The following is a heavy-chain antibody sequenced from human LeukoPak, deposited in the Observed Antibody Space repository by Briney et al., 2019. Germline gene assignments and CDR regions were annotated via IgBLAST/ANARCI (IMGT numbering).Heavy chain of an antibody. Sequence: PGGSLRLSCAASGFALSSYAMSWVRQAPGKGLEWVPATSSSDAGTYHAESVRGRFTISRDNSKNTLYLQMNSLRADDAAVYYCARAPVTSCRGAFCYPFDIWGQGTLVTVSS. D-gene: IGHD2-15*01. J-gene: IGHJ4*02. CDR3: ARAPVTSCRGAFCYPFDI. V-gene: IGHV3-23*01. CDR2: TSSSDAGT. CDR1: GFALSSYA.